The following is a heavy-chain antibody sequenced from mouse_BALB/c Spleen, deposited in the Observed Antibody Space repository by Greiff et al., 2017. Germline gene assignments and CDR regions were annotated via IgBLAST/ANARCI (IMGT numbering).Heavy chain of an antibody. CDR2: ISNGGGST. CDR3: ARHWGTGTLGV. J-gene: IGHJ1*01. D-gene: IGHD4-1*01. Sequence: EVNVVESGGGLVQPGGSLKLSCAASGFTFSSYTMSWVRQTPEKRLEWVAYISNGGGSTYYPDTVKGRFTISRDNAKNTLYLQMSSLKSEDTAMYYCARHWGTGTLGVWGAGTTVTVSS. CDR1: GFTFSSYT. V-gene: IGHV5-12-2*01.